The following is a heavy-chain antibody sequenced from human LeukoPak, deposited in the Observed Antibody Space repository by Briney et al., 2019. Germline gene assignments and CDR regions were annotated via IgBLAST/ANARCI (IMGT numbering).Heavy chain of an antibody. CDR3: AKDHGHRYCSSTSCYALPEY. V-gene: IGHV3-30*18. D-gene: IGHD2-2*01. CDR1: GFTFSSYG. CDR2: ISYDGSNK. J-gene: IGHJ4*02. Sequence: GGSLRLSCAASGFTFSSYGMHWVRQAPGKGLEWVAVISYDGSNKYYADSVKGRFTISRDNSKNTMYLQMNSLRAEDTAVYYCAKDHGHRYCSSTSCYALPEYWGQGTLVTVSS.